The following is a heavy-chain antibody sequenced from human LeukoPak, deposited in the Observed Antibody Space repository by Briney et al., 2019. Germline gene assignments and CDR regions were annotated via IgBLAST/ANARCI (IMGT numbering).Heavy chain of an antibody. CDR1: GGTFSSYA. V-gene: IGHV1-69*13. CDR2: IIPIFGTA. CDR3: ARDGVFDYDSSGYYDY. J-gene: IGHJ4*02. Sequence: GASVKVSCTASGGTFSSYAISWVRQAPGQGLEWMGGIIPIFGTANYAQKFQGRVTITADESTSTAYMELSSLRSEDTAVYYCARDGVFDYDSSGYYDYWGQGTLVTVSS. D-gene: IGHD3-22*01.